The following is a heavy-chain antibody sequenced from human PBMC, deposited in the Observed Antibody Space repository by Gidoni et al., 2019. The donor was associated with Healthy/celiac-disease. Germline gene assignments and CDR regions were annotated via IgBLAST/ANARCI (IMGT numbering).Heavy chain of an antibody. D-gene: IGHD6-19*01. J-gene: IGHJ4*02. Sequence: EVQLVASGGGVVRPGGSLRLSCAVSGFTFDDFVMSWVRQAPGKGLEWVSGINGNGGSTGYADSVKGRFIISRDNAKNSLYLQMNSLRVEDTALYYCARGGMAELFDYWGQGTLVTVSS. CDR1: GFTFDDFV. CDR2: INGNGGST. V-gene: IGHV3-20*04. CDR3: ARGGMAELFDY.